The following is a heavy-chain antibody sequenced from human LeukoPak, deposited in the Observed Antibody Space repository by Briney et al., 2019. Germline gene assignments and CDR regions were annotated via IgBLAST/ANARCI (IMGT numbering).Heavy chain of an antibody. J-gene: IGHJ4*02. CDR3: ARDRDSSSWHYFDY. CDR2: INPNSGGT. Sequence: ASVKVSCKASGYTFTGYYMHWVRQAPGQGLEWMGWINPNSGGTNYAQKFQGRVTMTRDTSISTAYMELSRLRSDDTAVYYCARDRDSSSWHYFDYWGQGTLVTVSS. CDR1: GYTFTGYY. V-gene: IGHV1-2*02. D-gene: IGHD6-13*01.